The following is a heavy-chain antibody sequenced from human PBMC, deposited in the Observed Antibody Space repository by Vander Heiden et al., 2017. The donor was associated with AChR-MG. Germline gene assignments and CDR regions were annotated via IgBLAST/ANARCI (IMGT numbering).Heavy chain of an antibody. J-gene: IGHJ4*02. CDR1: SDYY. D-gene: IGHD1-26*01. CDR3: AREVGGSYVDY. Sequence: QVQLVESGGGLVKPGGSLRLSFAAFSDYYMSWIRQAPGKGLEWVSYISSGGSTIYYADSVKGRFTISRDTAKKSLYLQMNSLRAEDTAVYYCAREVGGSYVDYWGQGTLVTVSS. CDR2: ISSGGSTI. V-gene: IGHV3-11*01.